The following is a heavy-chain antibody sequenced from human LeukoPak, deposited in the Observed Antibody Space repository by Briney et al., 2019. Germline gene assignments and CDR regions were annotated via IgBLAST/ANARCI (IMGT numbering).Heavy chain of an antibody. CDR3: ARAPTGTGGWNWFDP. CDR1: GGSISSYY. J-gene: IGHJ5*02. CDR2: IYTSGTT. D-gene: IGHD1-1*01. V-gene: IGHV4-4*07. Sequence: TSETLSLTCTVSGGSISSYYWTWIRQPAGKGLELIGRIYTSGTTNYNPSLKSRVTMSVDTSKNQFSLKLSSVTAADTAVYYCARAPTGTGGWNWFDPWGQGTLVTVSS.